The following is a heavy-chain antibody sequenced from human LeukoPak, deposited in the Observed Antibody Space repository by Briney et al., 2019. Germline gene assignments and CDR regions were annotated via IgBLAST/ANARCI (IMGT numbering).Heavy chain of an antibody. D-gene: IGHD3-3*01. V-gene: IGHV3-7*01. Sequence: GGSLRLSCVASGFTFSSYWMSWVRQAPGKGLEWVANIKQDGSEKYYVDSVKGRFTISRDNAKNSLYLQMNSLRAEDTAVYYCARDLTISVGPSWFDPWGQGTLVTVSS. CDR3: ARDLTISVGPSWFDP. CDR2: IKQDGSEK. CDR1: GFTFSSYW. J-gene: IGHJ5*02.